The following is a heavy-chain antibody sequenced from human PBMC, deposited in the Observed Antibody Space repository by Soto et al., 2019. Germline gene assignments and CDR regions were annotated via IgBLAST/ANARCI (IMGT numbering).Heavy chain of an antibody. CDR1: GYTFTAYY. Sequence: QVQLVQSGAEVKKPGASVKVSCKASGYTFTAYYLHWVRQAPGQGLEWMGWINPNSATTKYVGKFQGRVTMTRDTSISTAYIELTDLRSDDTAVYYCARGFYPATTRIDENWGQGTLVTGSS. CDR3: ARGFYPATTRIDEN. V-gene: IGHV1-2*02. J-gene: IGHJ4*02. D-gene: IGHD4-17*01. CDR2: INPNSATT.